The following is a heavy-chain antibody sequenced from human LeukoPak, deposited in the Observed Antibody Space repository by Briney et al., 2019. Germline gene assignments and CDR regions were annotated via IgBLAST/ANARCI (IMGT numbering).Heavy chain of an antibody. D-gene: IGHD2-2*01. CDR3: TTVPAAMPLYYYYYMDV. CDR1: GFTFSNAW. J-gene: IGHJ6*03. Sequence: PGGSLRLSCAASGFTFSNAWMSWVRQAPGKGLEWVGRIKSKTDGGTTDYAAPVKGRFTISRDDSKNTLYLQMNSLRTEDTAVYYCTTVPAAMPLYYYYYMDVWGKGTTVTVSS. CDR2: IKSKTDGGTT. V-gene: IGHV3-15*01.